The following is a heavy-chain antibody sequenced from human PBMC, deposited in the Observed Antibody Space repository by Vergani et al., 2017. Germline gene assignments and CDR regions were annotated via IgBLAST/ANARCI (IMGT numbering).Heavy chain of an antibody. CDR1: GFTFNHYA. Sequence: EVQLLESGGDLVQPGGSLRLSCAASGFTFNHYAMNWVRQAPGKGLEWVSGISESGGSTYYAGSVKGRFTISRDNSKNTLYLQMNSLSAGDTAVYYCAKANPRNSGYDYLYYYHAMDVWGQGTTVTVS. D-gene: IGHD5-12*01. J-gene: IGHJ6*02. CDR2: ISESGGST. V-gene: IGHV3-23*01. CDR3: AKANPRNSGYDYLYYYHAMDV.